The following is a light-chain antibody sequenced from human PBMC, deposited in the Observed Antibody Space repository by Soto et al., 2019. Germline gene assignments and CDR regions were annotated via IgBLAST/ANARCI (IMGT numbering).Light chain of an antibody. CDR2: SDD. Sequence: QAVRTESPWASGTPGQRVAISCYGSSSNIGSYPVYWYQQLPGTAPKLLINSDDQRPSGVPDRFSASKSGTSASLAISGLRSEDEADYYCAAWDASLSGHVFGAGTKVTVL. CDR3: AAWDASLSGHV. CDR1: SSNIGSYP. V-gene: IGLV1-47*02. J-gene: IGLJ1*01.